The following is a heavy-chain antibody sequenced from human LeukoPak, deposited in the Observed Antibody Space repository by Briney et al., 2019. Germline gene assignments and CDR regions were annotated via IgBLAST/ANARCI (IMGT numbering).Heavy chain of an antibody. CDR2: IYPGDSDT. CDR3: ARTRGGGYNSFDY. CDR1: GYSFTSYW. V-gene: IGHV5-51*01. Sequence: GESLKISCKGSGYSFTSYWIGWVRQMPGKGLEWMGIIYPGDSDTRYSPSFQGQVTISADKSISPAHPQWSSLKASDTAMYYCARTRGGGYNSFDYWGQGTLVTVSS. J-gene: IGHJ4*02. D-gene: IGHD5-24*01.